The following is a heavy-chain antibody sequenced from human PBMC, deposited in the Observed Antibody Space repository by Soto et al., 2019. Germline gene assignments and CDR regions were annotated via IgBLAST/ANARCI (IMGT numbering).Heavy chain of an antibody. CDR1: GFTFSSYA. V-gene: IGHV3-23*01. J-gene: IGHJ6*02. CDR2: ISGSGGST. D-gene: IGHD3-10*01. Sequence: PGGSLRLSCAASGFTFSSYAMSWVRQAPGEGLEWVSAISGSGGSTYYADSVKGRFTISRDNSKNTLYLQMNSLRAEDTAVYYCAKDKVWFGELSGYYGMDVWGQGTTVTVSS. CDR3: AKDKVWFGELSGYYGMDV.